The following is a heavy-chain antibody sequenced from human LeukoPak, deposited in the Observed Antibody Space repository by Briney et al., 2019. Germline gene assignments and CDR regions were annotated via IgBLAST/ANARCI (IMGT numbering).Heavy chain of an antibody. CDR1: GFTFSTYW. CDR3: AKDPDIVATGIDY. V-gene: IGHV3-7*03. J-gene: IGHJ4*02. Sequence: GGSLRLSCSASGFTFSTYWMSWVRQAPGKGLEWVANMKRDGSEIYYVDSVKGRFTISRDNSKNTLYLQMNSLRAEDTAVYYCAKDPDIVATGIDYWGQGTLVTVSS. CDR2: MKRDGSEI. D-gene: IGHD5-12*01.